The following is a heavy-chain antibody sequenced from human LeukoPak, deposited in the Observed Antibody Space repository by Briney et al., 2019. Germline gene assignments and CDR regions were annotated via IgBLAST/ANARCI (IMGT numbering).Heavy chain of an antibody. CDR1: GFTFDDYA. D-gene: IGHD3-3*01. CDR3: AKDISPFWSGYTGGFDY. CDR2: ISWNSGSI. Sequence: QSGGSLRLSCAASGFTFDDYAMHWVRQAPGKGLEWVSGISWNSGSIGYADSVKGRFTISRDNAKNSLYLQMNSLRAEDMALYYCAKDISPFWSGYTGGFDYWGQGTLVTVSS. J-gene: IGHJ4*02. V-gene: IGHV3-9*03.